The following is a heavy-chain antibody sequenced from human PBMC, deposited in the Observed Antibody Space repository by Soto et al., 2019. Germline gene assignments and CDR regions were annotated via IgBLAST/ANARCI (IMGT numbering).Heavy chain of an antibody. J-gene: IGHJ4*02. CDR2: IWYDGSNK. V-gene: IGHV3-33*01. Sequence: GGSLRLSCAASGFTFSSYGMHWVRQAPGKGLEWVAVIWYDGSNKYYADSVKGRFTISRDNSKNTLYLQMNSLRAEDTAVYYCARDSGEQKLDPGTFDYWGQGTLVTVSS. D-gene: IGHD6-13*01. CDR1: GFTFSSYG. CDR3: ARDSGEQKLDPGTFDY.